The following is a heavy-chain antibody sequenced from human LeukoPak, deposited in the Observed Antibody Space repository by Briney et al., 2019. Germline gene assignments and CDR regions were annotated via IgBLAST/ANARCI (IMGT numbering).Heavy chain of an antibody. D-gene: IGHD2-2*01. CDR3: ARVFGCSSMFCYNWFDP. CDR1: GYTFTSHD. CDR2: MNPNSGDT. J-gene: IGHJ5*02. V-gene: IGHV1-8*01. Sequence: ASLKVSCKASGYTFTSHDINWVRQAPGQGLEWMGWMNPNSGDTGYTQKFQGRVTITADESTSTAYMELSSLRSEDTAVYYCARVFGCSSMFCYNWFDPWGQGTPVIVSS.